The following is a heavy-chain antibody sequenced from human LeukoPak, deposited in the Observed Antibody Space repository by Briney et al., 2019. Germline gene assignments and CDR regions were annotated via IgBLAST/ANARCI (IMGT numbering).Heavy chain of an antibody. CDR3: ARAPSHITIFGVVIANFDY. J-gene: IGHJ4*02. CDR1: GGTFSSYA. CDR2: IIPILGIA. Sequence: ASVKVSCKASGGTFSSYAISWVRQAPGQGLEWMGRIIPILGIANYAQKFQGRVTMTTDTSTSTAYMELRSLRSDDTAVYYCARAPSHITIFGVVIANFDYWGQGTLVTVSS. V-gene: IGHV1-69*04. D-gene: IGHD3-3*01.